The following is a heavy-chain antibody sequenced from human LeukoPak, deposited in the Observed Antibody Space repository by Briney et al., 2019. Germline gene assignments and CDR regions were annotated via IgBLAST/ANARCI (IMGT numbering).Heavy chain of an antibody. CDR2: ISSYNGNT. J-gene: IGHJ1*01. D-gene: IGHD6-13*01. Sequence: ASVKVSCKASGYTFTNYGISWVRQAPGQGLEWMGWISSYNGNTNYAQKVQGRVTMTRDTSTSTAYMELSSLRSEDTAVYYCARASAYSSSSLLQHWGQGTLVTVSS. CDR3: ARASAYSSSSLLQH. CDR1: GYTFTNYG. V-gene: IGHV1-18*01.